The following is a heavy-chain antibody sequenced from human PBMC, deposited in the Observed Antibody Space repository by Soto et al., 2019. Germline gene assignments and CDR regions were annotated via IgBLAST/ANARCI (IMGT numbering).Heavy chain of an antibody. D-gene: IGHD6-13*01. CDR3: VRGIDSSFDY. CDR2: TYYRSKWKN. Sequence: SQTLSLTCVISGDSVSSNRAAWSWVRQSPSRGLEWLGRTYYRSKWKNDYALSVNSRITINPDTSKNQFSLQLNSVTPEDTAVYYCVRGIDSSFDYWGQGTLVTVSS. V-gene: IGHV6-1*01. J-gene: IGHJ4*02. CDR1: GDSVSSNRAA.